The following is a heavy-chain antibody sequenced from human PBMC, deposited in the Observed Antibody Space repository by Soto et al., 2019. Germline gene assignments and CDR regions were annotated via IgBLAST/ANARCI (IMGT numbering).Heavy chain of an antibody. J-gene: IGHJ5*02. V-gene: IGHV3-30*18. CDR1: GFSFSFFG. Sequence: PGGSLRLSCVAPGFSFSFFGMHWVRQFPGKGLEWVAVISNDGSKRYYIESVEGRFTISRDDSKNTLYLQMDSLRVDDTAVYYCAKDKVPYFDYWSRQRWFDPWGQGTPVTVSS. CDR2: ISNDGSKR. D-gene: IGHD3-3*01. CDR3: AKDKVPYFDYWSRQRWFDP.